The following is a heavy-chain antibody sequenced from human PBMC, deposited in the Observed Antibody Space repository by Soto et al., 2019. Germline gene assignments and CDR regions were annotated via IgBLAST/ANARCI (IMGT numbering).Heavy chain of an antibody. CDR2: IYYSGST. CDR1: GGSISSSSYY. V-gene: IGHV4-39*01. J-gene: IGHJ4*02. CDR3: APNPYRGVDY. D-gene: IGHD3-10*01. Sequence: SETLSLTCTVSGGSISSSSYYWGWIRQPPGKGLEWIGSIYYSGSTHYNPSLKSRVTISVDTSKNQFSLKLSSVTAADTAVYYCAPNPYRGVDYWGQGTLVTVSS.